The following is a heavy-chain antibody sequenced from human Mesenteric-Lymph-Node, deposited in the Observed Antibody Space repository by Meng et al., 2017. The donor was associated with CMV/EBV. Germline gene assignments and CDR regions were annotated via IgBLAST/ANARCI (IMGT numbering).Heavy chain of an antibody. V-gene: IGHV4-31*02. CDR2: IYYSGST. D-gene: IGHD6-6*01. CDR1: GGSISSGGYY. Sequence: VSGGSISSGGYYWTWIRQYPGKGLEWIGYIYYSGSTYYNPSLKSRISISVDTSKNQFSLKLSSVTAADTAVYYCAARLSYSSSYSYDYWGQGTLVRLL. CDR3: AARLSYSSSYSYDY. J-gene: IGHJ4*02.